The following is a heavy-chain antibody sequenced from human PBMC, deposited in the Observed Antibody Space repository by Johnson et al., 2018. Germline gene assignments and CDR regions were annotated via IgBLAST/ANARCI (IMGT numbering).Heavy chain of an antibody. V-gene: IGHV3-49*03. J-gene: IGHJ6*02. CDR2: IRSKAYGGTT. CDR3: TRGPPGEWELLGRYYYYGMDV. CDR1: GFTFGDYT. D-gene: IGHD1-26*01. Sequence: VQLVQSGGGVVRPGGSLRLSCTVSGFTFGDYTMSWFRQAPGKGLEWVGFIRSKAYGGTTEYAASVKGRFTISRDDSKSIAYLQMNSLKTEDTAVYYCTRGPPGEWELLGRYYYYGMDVWGQGTTVTVSS.